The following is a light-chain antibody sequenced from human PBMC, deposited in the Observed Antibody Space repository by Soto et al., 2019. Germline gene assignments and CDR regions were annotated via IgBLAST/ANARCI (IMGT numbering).Light chain of an antibody. J-gene: IGKJ2*01. Sequence: DIQMTQSPSTLSASVGDTVTITCRASQSISNWLAWYQQKPGQAPKLLIHKASTLESGVPSRFSGSGSGTEFPLTISSLQPDDFATFYCQQYDRFPYTFGQGTKLEIK. CDR1: QSISNW. CDR2: KAS. CDR3: QQYDRFPYT. V-gene: IGKV1-5*03.